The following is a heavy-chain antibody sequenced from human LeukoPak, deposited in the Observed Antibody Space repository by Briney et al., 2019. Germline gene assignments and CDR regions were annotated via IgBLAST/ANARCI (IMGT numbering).Heavy chain of an antibody. CDR1: GVSVSSNF. J-gene: IGHJ5*02. V-gene: IGHV3-66*01. CDR2: IYSGGET. Sequence: PGGSLRLSCAASGVSVSSNFMIWVRQAPGKGLEWVSLIYSGGETSYADSVKGRFSISRDNSKNTLYLQMNSLRVEDTAVYYCTRGRRAVAINTYAWGQGTLVTVSS. D-gene: IGHD6-13*01. CDR3: TRGRRAVAINTYA.